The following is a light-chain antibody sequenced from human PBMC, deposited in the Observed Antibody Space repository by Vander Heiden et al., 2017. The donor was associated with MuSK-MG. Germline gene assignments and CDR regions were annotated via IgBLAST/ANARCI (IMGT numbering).Light chain of an antibody. J-gene: IGKJ2*01. V-gene: IGKV1-39*01. Sequence: DIQMTQSPSSLSASIGDRVTITCRASQSISTYLNWYQQKPGKAPKLLIYAASSLQIGVPSRFSGSGSGTDFTLTIRSRQPEDFATYYCPHIYSNLGYTFGQRTKLEIK. CDR3: PHIYSNLGYT. CDR2: AAS. CDR1: QSISTY.